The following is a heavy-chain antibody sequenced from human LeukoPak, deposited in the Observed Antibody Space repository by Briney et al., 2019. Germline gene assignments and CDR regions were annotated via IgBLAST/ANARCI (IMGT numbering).Heavy chain of an antibody. J-gene: IGHJ4*02. D-gene: IGHD6-13*01. V-gene: IGHV3-21*01. Sequence: PGGSLRLSCAASGFTFSSYSMNWDRQAPAKGLEWVSSISSSSSYIYYADSVKGRFTISRDNAKNSLYLQMNSLRAEDTAVYYCARAGSSSWPTRIDYWGQGTLVTVSS. CDR3: ARAGSSSWPTRIDY. CDR1: GFTFSSYS. CDR2: ISSSSSYI.